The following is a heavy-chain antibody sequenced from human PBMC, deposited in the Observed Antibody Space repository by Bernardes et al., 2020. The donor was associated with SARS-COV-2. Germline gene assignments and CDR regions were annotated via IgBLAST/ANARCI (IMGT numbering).Heavy chain of an antibody. CDR1: GGTFSSYA. CDR2: IIPIFGTA. CDR3: ARDPKPYHFDSSGYYYVY. J-gene: IGHJ4*02. Sequence: SVKVSCKASGGTFSSYAISWVRQAPGQWLEWMGGIIPIFGTANYAQRFQGRVSITAEESTSTAYMELTGLASDDTAVYFCARDPKPYHFDSSGYYYVYWGQGTLVTVSS. V-gene: IGHV1-69*13. D-gene: IGHD3-22*01.